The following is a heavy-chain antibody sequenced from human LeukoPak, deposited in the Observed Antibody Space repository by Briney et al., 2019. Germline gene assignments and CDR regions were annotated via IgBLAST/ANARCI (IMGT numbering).Heavy chain of an antibody. CDR2: ISGSGDIT. V-gene: IGHV3-23*01. Sequence: PGESLRLSCAASGFTFSSSYMGWVRQAPGKGLEWVSEISGSGDITFYPDSVKGRFTISRDNSKGTLYMQMNSLRVEDTAVYYCAKELQGGRTFEYWGQGTLVTVSS. CDR1: GFTFSSSY. J-gene: IGHJ4*02. D-gene: IGHD1-1*01. CDR3: AKELQGGRTFEY.